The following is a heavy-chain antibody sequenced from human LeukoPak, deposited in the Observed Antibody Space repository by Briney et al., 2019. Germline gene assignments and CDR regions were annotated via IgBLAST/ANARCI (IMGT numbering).Heavy chain of an antibody. CDR1: RFTFSNYG. Sequence: GRSLRLSCAASRFTFSNYGMHWVRQAPGKGLEWVAVIWYDGSNKYYADSVKGRFTISRDNSKNTLYLQMNSLRAEDTAVYYCARDPGRGYTYGYGFDYWGQGTLVTVPS. D-gene: IGHD5-18*01. V-gene: IGHV3-33*01. CDR2: IWYDGSNK. J-gene: IGHJ4*02. CDR3: ARDPGRGYTYGYGFDY.